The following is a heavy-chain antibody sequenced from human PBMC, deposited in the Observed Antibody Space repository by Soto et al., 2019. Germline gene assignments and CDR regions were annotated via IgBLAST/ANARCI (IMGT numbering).Heavy chain of an antibody. CDR2: INHSGST. CDR1: GGSFSGYY. Sequence: SETLSLTCAVYGGSFSGYYWSWIRQPPGKGLEWIGEINHSGSTNYNPSLKSRVTISVDTSKNQFSLKLSSVTAADTAVYYCARRYGDFDYWGQGTLVTVSS. V-gene: IGHV4-34*01. D-gene: IGHD4-17*01. CDR3: ARRYGDFDY. J-gene: IGHJ4*02.